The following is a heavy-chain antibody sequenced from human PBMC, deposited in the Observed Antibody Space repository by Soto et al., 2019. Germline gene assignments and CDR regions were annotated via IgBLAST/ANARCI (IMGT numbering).Heavy chain of an antibody. D-gene: IGHD3-16*01. Sequence: ASVKVSCKASGYTFTSYGISWVRQAPGQGLEWMGWISAYNGNTDYVQKLQGRVTMTTDTSTSTAYMELRSLRSDDTAVYYCARLFVGGSDAFDIWGQGTMVTVSS. CDR2: ISAYNGNT. CDR3: ARLFVGGSDAFDI. V-gene: IGHV1-18*01. J-gene: IGHJ3*02. CDR1: GYTFTSYG.